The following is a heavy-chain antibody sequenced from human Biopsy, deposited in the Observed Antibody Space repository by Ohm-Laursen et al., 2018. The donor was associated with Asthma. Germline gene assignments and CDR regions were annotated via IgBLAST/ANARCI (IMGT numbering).Heavy chain of an antibody. J-gene: IGHJ4*02. D-gene: IGHD2-2*01. Sequence: GSSVKVSCKSLGGTFNTYVIGWVRQAPGQGLERMGGINSVFGTTTYPQKLQDRVTITADDSTSTVYMELSSLRSEDTAVYYCARKAGSCISRTCYSLDFWGQGTLVTVSS. CDR2: INSVFGTT. V-gene: IGHV1-69*01. CDR3: ARKAGSCISRTCYSLDF. CDR1: GGTFNTYV.